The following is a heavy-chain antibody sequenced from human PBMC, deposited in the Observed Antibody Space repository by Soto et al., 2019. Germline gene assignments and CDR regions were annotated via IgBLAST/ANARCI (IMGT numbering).Heavy chain of an antibody. V-gene: IGHV4-28*03. J-gene: IGHJ6*02. Sequence: SETLSLTCAVSGYSISSSNWWGWIRQPPGKGLEWIGYIYYSGTTYYNPYLKSRVTMSVDTSKNKFSLKQTSVTAADTAVYYFARGIKWRGYSYGYPLYYYYYGMDVWGQGTTVTVSS. CDR1: GYSISSSNW. CDR2: IYYSGTT. CDR3: ARGIKWRGYSYGYPLYYYYYGMDV. D-gene: IGHD5-18*01.